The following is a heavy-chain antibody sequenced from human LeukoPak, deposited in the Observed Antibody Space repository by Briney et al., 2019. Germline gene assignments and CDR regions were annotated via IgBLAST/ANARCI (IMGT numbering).Heavy chain of an antibody. J-gene: IGHJ3*02. CDR2: INPSGGST. CDR1: GYTFTSYY. D-gene: IGHD1-20*01. Sequence: ASVKVSCKASGYTFTSYYMHWVRQAPGQGLEWMGIINPSGGSTSYAQKFQGRVTMTRDTSISTAYMELSRLRSDDTAVYYCARSIDHNWNDGSDAFDIWGQGTMVTVSS. CDR3: ARSIDHNWNDGSDAFDI. V-gene: IGHV1-46*01.